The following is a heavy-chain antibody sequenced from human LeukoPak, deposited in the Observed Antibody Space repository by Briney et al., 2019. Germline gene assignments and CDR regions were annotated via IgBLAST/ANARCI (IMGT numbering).Heavy chain of an antibody. Sequence: SETLSLTCAVYGGSFSDYYWTWIRQPPGKGLEWIGEINHCGSTNCNPSLNSRVTISVDTSKNQFSLKLSSVTAADTAVYYCARSDYGDYEGQYYFDYWGQGTLVTVSS. CDR1: GGSFSDYY. D-gene: IGHD4-17*01. CDR2: INHCGST. J-gene: IGHJ4*02. CDR3: ARSDYGDYEGQYYFDY. V-gene: IGHV4-34*01.